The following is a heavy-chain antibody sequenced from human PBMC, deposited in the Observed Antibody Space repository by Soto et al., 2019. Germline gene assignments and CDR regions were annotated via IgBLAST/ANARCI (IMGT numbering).Heavy chain of an antibody. Sequence: PSETLSLTCTVSGGSISSYYWSWIRQPPGKGLEWIGYIYYSGSTNYNPSLKSRVTISVDTSKNQFSLKLSSVTAADTVVYYCARLFYYGSGSYDAFDIWGQGTMVTV. CDR3: ARLFYYGSGSYDAFDI. CDR1: GGSISSYY. CDR2: IYYSGST. J-gene: IGHJ3*02. V-gene: IGHV4-59*08. D-gene: IGHD3-10*01.